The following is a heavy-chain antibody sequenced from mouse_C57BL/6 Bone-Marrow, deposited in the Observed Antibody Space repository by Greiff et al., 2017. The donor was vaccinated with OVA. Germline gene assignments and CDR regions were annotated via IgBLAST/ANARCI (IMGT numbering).Heavy chain of an antibody. V-gene: IGHV1-64*01. J-gene: IGHJ3*01. CDR3: ARPLYYGTAWFAY. D-gene: IGHD1-2*01. CDR1: GYTFTSYW. CDR2: IHPNSGST. Sequence: VQLQQPGAELVKPGASVKLSCKASGYTFTSYWMHWVKQRPGQGLEWIGMIHPNSGSTNYNEKFKSKATLTVDKSSSTAYMQLRSLTSEDSAVYYCARPLYYGTAWFAYWGQGTLVTVSA.